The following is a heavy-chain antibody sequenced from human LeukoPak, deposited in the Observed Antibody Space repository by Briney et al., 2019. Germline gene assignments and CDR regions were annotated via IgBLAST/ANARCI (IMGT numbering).Heavy chain of an antibody. CDR3: AKDLENYYDSRAGGYFDY. CDR2: ISGSSSYI. D-gene: IGHD3-22*01. J-gene: IGHJ4*02. CDR1: GFTFSDFA. Sequence: KTGGSLRLSCAASGFTFSDFAMNWVRQAPGKGLEWVSSISGSSSYIYYADSVKGRFTISRDNAKNTLYLQMNSLRAEDTAVYYCAKDLENYYDSRAGGYFDYWGQGTLVTVSS. V-gene: IGHV3-21*04.